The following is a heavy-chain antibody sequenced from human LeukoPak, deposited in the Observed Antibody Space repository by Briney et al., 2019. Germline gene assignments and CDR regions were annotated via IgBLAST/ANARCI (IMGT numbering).Heavy chain of an antibody. J-gene: IGHJ5*02. V-gene: IGHV4-61*02. CDR1: GDSIGSGDYY. Sequence: SETLSLTCTVSGDSIGSGDYYWSWLRQPAGKGLEWIGRISSSGSTNYNPSLKSRVTISVDTSKNQFSLKLNSVTAADTAVYYCARGGYYGSGNDFRFDPWGQGTLVTVSS. D-gene: IGHD3-10*01. CDR2: ISSSGST. CDR3: ARGGYYGSGNDFRFDP.